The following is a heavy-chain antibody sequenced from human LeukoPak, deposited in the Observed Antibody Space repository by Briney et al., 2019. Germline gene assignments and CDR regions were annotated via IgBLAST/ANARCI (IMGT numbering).Heavy chain of an antibody. CDR3: TRERYCSGGSCYSSWFDP. CDR1: GFTFSSYW. Sequence: GGSLRLSCAASGFTFSSYWLHWVRQAPGKGLVWVSRTNSDGSNTNYADSVKGRFTISRDNAKNTVYLQMNSLTAEDTAVYYCTRERYCSGGSCYSSWFDPWGQGTLVTVSS. J-gene: IGHJ5*02. CDR2: TNSDGSNT. V-gene: IGHV3-74*01. D-gene: IGHD2-15*01.